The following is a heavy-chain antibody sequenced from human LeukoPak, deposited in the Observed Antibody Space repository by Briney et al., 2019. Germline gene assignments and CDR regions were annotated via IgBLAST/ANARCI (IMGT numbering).Heavy chain of an antibody. CDR3: ARLKAAAGTEGGSWFDP. CDR2: IYYSGGT. CDR1: GGSLTSSSYY. D-gene: IGHD6-13*01. Sequence: PSETLSLTCTVSGGSLTSSSYYWGWIRQPPGKGLEWIGSIYYSGGTYHNPSLRSRVTTSVDTSKNQFSLKLSSVTAADTAVYYCARLKAAAGTEGGSWFDPWGQGTLVTVSS. V-gene: IGHV4-39*01. J-gene: IGHJ5*02.